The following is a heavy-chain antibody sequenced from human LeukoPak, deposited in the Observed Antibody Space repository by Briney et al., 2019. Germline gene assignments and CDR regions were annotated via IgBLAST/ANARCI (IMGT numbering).Heavy chain of an antibody. CDR2: INPNSGGT. D-gene: IGHD6-13*01. CDR3: ARDHVRGSWYYFDY. V-gene: IGHV1-2*02. J-gene: IGHJ4*02. CDR1: GYTFTGYY. Sequence: SVKVSCKASGYTFTGYYMHWVRQAPGQGLEWMGWINPNSGGTNYAQKFQGRVTMTRDTSISTAYMELSRLRSEDTAVYYCARDHVRGSWYYFDYWGQGTLVTVSS.